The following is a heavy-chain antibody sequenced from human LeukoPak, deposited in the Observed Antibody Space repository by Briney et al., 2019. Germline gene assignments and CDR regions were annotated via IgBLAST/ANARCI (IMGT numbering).Heavy chain of an antibody. V-gene: IGHV4-59*08. CDR3: ARSLGRSAPVDY. CDR2: IYYSGST. CDR1: GGSISSYY. Sequence: SETLSLTCTVSGGSISSYYWSWIRQPPGKGLEWIGYIYYSGSTNYNPSLKSRVTISVDTSKNQFSLKLSPVTAADTAVYYCARSLGRSAPVDYWGQGTLVTVSS. D-gene: IGHD3-16*02. J-gene: IGHJ4*02.